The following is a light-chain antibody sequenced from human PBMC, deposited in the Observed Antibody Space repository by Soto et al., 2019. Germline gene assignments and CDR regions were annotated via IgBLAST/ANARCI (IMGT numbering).Light chain of an antibody. Sequence: QSVLTQPASVSGSPGQSITISCTGTSSDVCGYNYVSWYQHHPGKAPKLMIYDVSNRPSGVSNRFSGSKSGNTASLTISGLQPEDEADYYCSWYTTSNTLQIVCRTGNKVTVL. J-gene: IGLJ1*01. V-gene: IGLV2-14*03. CDR2: DVS. CDR1: SSDVCGYNY. CDR3: SWYTTSNTLQIV.